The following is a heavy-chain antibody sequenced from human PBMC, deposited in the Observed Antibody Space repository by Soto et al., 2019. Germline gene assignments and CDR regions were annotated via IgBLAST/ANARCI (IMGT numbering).Heavy chain of an antibody. CDR1: GGTFSSYA. V-gene: IGHV1-69*01. CDR2: IIPIFGTA. CDR3: ARDRSLYGDYASSSYYFDY. Sequence: QVQLVQSGAEVKKPGSSVKVSCKASGGTFSSYAISWVRQAPGQGLEWMGGIIPIFGTANYAQKFQGRVTITADESTSTAYMELSSLRSEDTAVYYCARDRSLYGDYASSSYYFDYWGQGTRVTVSS. J-gene: IGHJ4*02. D-gene: IGHD4-17*01.